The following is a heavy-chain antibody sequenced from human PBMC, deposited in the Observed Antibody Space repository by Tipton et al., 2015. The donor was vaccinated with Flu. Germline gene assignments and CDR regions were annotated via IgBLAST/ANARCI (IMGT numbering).Heavy chain of an antibody. CDR3: ASTAATYADQWGIYALCGMDV. D-gene: IGHD3-16*01. V-gene: IGHV4-61*02. J-gene: IGHJ6*04. CDR1: GGSISSGSYY. CDR2: VYPSGST. Sequence: TLSLTCTVSGGSISSGSYYWRWIRQPAGKGLEWIGRVYPSGSTIYNPSLESRVTILVDTSKNQFSLKLSSVTAADTAVYFCASTAATYADQWGIYALCGMDVWGAGKTVTVSS.